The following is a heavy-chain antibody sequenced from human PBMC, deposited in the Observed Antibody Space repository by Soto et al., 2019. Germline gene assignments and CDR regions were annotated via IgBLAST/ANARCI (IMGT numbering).Heavy chain of an antibody. CDR3: ARGGPRAGAYRYFDY. J-gene: IGHJ4*02. CDR1: GGSVSSGSYY. V-gene: IGHV4-61*01. D-gene: IGHD1-26*01. CDR2: ILYSGSP. Sequence: SETLSLTCSVSGGSVSSGSYYWSWIRQPPGKGLEWVGYILYSGSPNYDPSLKSRVTMSLDTSENQFSLKLSSVTTADKAVYYCARGGPRAGAYRYFDYWGQGTMFTVS.